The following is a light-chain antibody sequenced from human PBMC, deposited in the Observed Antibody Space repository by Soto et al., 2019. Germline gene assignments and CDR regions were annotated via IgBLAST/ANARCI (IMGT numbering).Light chain of an antibody. CDR1: SSNIGAHY. Sequence: QSALAQPPSVSAAPGQMVTMSCSGGSSNIGAHYVSWHQQVPGTAPKLLIYENDKRPSGIPDRFSGSKSGTSATLGITGLQTGDEADYYCGTWDSSLSIFVFGTGTRSPS. CDR2: END. J-gene: IGLJ1*01. CDR3: GTWDSSLSIFV. V-gene: IGLV1-51*02.